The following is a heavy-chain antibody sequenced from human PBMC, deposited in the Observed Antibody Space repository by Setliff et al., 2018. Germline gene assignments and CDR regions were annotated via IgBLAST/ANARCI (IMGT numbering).Heavy chain of an antibody. D-gene: IGHD2-15*01. Sequence: SETLSLTCTVSGGSISSSNYYWGWIRQPPGKGLEWIGNIYYGGSAYYNPSLKSRVTISVDTSKNQFSLKLSSVTAADTAMYHCARILGYCSGGSCYVPYWGQGTLVTVSS. CDR3: ARILGYCSGGSCYVPY. CDR2: IYYGGSA. J-gene: IGHJ4*02. CDR1: GGSISSSNYY. V-gene: IGHV4-39*07.